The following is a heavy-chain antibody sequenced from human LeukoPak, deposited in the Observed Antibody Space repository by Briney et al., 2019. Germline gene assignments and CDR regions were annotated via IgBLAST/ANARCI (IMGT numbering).Heavy chain of an antibody. Sequence: ASVKVSCKASGGAVSSYAISWVRQAPGQGLEWMGGVIPIFGTANYAQKFQGRVTITADESTSTAYMELSSLRSEDTALYYCARGPPPWYQAFDYWGPGTLVTVSS. V-gene: IGHV1-69*13. CDR1: GGAVSSYA. CDR2: VIPIFGTA. D-gene: IGHD2-2*01. CDR3: ARGPPPWYQAFDY. J-gene: IGHJ4*02.